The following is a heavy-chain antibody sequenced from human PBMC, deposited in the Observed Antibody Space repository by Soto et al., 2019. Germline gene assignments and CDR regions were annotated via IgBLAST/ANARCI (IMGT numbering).Heavy chain of an antibody. J-gene: IGHJ4*02. Sequence: PSETLSLTCAVYGGSFSGYYWSWIRQPPGKGLEWIGEINHSGSTNYNPSLKSRVTISVDTSKNQFSLKLSSVTAADTAVYYCARGRDYTYRGFDYWGQGTLVTVSS. D-gene: IGHD4-4*01. CDR3: ARGRDYTYRGFDY. V-gene: IGHV4-34*01. CDR2: INHSGST. CDR1: GGSFSGYY.